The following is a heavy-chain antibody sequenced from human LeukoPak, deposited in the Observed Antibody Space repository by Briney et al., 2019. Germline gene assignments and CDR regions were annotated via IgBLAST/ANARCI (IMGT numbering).Heavy chain of an antibody. CDR1: GYSFTNYW. J-gene: IGHJ4*02. CDR3: ARSWVAGYGTVLDY. CDR2: IYPGDSDT. Sequence: GESLKISCKGSGYSFTNYWIGWVRQMPGKGLEWMGIIYPGDSDTRYSPSLQGQLTISADKSISTDYLQWSSLKASDTAMYYCARSWVAGYGTVLDYWGQGTLVTVSS. D-gene: IGHD6-19*01. V-gene: IGHV5-51*01.